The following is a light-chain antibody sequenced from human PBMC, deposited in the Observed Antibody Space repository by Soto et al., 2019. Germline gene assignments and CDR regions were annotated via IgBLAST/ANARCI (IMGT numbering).Light chain of an antibody. Sequence: QSVLTQPRSVSGSHGQSVTISCTGTGNDVGAYNYVSWYQQHPGRPPKLMIYDVSNRPSGVSNRFSGSKSGNTASLTISGLQAEDEADYYCSSYTSISTLGGVFGGGTKLTVL. J-gene: IGLJ2*01. CDR3: SSYTSISTLGGV. CDR1: GNDVGAYNY. V-gene: IGLV2-14*03. CDR2: DVS.